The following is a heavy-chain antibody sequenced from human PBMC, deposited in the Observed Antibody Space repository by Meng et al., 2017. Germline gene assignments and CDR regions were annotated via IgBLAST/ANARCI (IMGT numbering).Heavy chain of an antibody. Sequence: GGSLRLSCAASGFTFSSYAMHWVRQAPGKGLEWVAVISYDGSNKYYADSVKGRFTISRDNSKNTLYLQMNSLRTEDKAVYYYARDYDNPRDYYYYYGMDVWGQGTTVTVSS. D-gene: IGHD3-16*01. CDR1: GFTFSSYA. V-gene: IGHV3-30*04. CDR2: ISYDGSNK. J-gene: IGHJ6*02. CDR3: ARDYDNPRDYYYYYGMDV.